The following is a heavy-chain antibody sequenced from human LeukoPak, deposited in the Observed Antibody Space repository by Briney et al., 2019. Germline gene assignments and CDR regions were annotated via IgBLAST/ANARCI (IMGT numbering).Heavy chain of an antibody. CDR1: GYTFTSYD. V-gene: IGHV1-8*01. CDR3: ARYPYHGSGSLYNWFDP. J-gene: IGHJ5*02. CDR2: MNPNSGNT. Sequence: ASVKVSCKASGYTFTSYDINWVRQATGQGLEWMGWMNPNSGNTGYAQKFQGRVTMTRNTSISTAYTELSSLRSEDTAVYYCARYPYHGSGSLYNWFDPWGQGTLVTVSS. D-gene: IGHD3-10*01.